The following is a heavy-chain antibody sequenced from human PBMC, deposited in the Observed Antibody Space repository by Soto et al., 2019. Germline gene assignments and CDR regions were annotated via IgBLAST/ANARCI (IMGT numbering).Heavy chain of an antibody. CDR3: ARDQDSRGYYYVYYFDY. Sequence: PGGSLRLSCAASGFTFSSYWMSWVRQAPGKGLEWVANIKQDGSEKYYVDSVKGRFTISRDNAKNSLYLQMNSLRAEDTAVYYCARDQDSRGYYYVYYFDYWGQGTLVTVSS. CDR1: GFTFSSYW. V-gene: IGHV3-7*01. D-gene: IGHD3-22*01. J-gene: IGHJ4*02. CDR2: IKQDGSEK.